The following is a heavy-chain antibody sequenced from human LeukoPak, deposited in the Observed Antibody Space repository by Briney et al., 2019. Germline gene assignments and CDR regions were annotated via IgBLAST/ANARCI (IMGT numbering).Heavy chain of an antibody. CDR1: GFTFSNYA. V-gene: IGHV3-30*04. J-gene: IGHJ3*02. CDR3: ARDHSEQDAFDI. CDR2: ISYDGSNK. D-gene: IGHD1/OR15-1a*01. Sequence: PGGSLRLSCAASGFTFSNYAMSWVRQAPGKGLEWVAVISYDGSNKYYADSVKGRFTISRDNSKNTLYLQMNSLRAEDTAVYYCARDHSEQDAFDIWGQGTMVTVSS.